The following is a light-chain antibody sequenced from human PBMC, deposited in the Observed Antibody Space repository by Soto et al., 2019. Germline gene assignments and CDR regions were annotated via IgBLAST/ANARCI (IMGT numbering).Light chain of an antibody. V-gene: IGKV3-20*01. CDR2: GAS. J-gene: IGKJ1*01. Sequence: EIVLTQSPGTVSLSPGERATLSCRASQSVSSSYLAWYQQKPGQAPRLLIFGASSRATGIADRFSGSGSGTDFTLTISGLQSEDFAVYYCQQYNNWPQTFGQGTKVDIK. CDR3: QQYNNWPQT. CDR1: QSVSSSY.